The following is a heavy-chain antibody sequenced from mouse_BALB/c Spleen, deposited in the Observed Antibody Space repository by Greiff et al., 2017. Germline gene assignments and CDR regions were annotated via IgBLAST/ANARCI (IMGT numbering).Heavy chain of an antibody. CDR2: IDPANGNT. J-gene: IGHJ3*01. CDR1: GFNIKDTY. Sequence: EVQLQQSGAELVKPGASVKLSGTASGFNIKDTYMHWVKQRPEQGLEWIGRIDPANGNTKYDPKFQGKATITADTSSNTAYLQLSSLTSEDTAVYYCAPLDSSGKFAYWGQGTLVTVSA. V-gene: IGHV14-3*02. D-gene: IGHD3-2*01. CDR3: APLDSSGKFAY.